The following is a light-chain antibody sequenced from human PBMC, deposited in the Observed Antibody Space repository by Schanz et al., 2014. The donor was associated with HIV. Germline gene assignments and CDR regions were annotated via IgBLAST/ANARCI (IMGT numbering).Light chain of an antibody. V-gene: IGKV1-5*03. CDR2: KAS. CDR1: QNINNW. Sequence: DIQMPQSPSTLSASVGDRITITCRASQNINNWLAWYQQKPGKAPKLLIYKASNLESGVPSRFIGGGSGTKFPLPITRLQPDDFAIYYCQQYSDYPLTFGPGSTVDV. J-gene: IGKJ3*01. CDR3: QQYSDYPLT.